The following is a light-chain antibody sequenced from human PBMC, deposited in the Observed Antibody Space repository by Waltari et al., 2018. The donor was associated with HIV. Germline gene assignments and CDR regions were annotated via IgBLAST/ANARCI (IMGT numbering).Light chain of an antibody. CDR3: VSYTEKDTFLL. V-gene: IGLV2-8*01. Sequence: QSALTQPPSASGSPGQSVAISCTGSSNDIGTYNFVYWYQHHPGKAPKLIIYDVTRRPPGIPDRFSGTKSGYTASLTVSDLQVEDEADYYCVSYTEKDTFLLFGGGTKLAV. CDR2: DVT. CDR1: SNDIGTYNF. J-gene: IGLJ2*01.